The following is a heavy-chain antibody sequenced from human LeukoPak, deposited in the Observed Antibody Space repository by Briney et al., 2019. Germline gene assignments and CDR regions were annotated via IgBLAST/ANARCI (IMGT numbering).Heavy chain of an antibody. CDR2: ISGSGGTT. V-gene: IGHV3-23*01. D-gene: IGHD5-12*01. CDR1: GFTFSNYA. J-gene: IGHJ4*02. CDR3: AKDPYRASSGLVDY. Sequence: PGGSLSLSCATSGFTFSNYAVSWVRQAPGKGLEWVSSISGSGGTTYYADSVKGRFTISRDNSKNTLYLQVNSLRAEDTAVYYCAKDPYRASSGLVDYWGEGTLVTVSS.